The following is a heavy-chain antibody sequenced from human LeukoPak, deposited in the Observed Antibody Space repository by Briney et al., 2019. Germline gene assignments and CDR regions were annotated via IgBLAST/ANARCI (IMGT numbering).Heavy chain of an antibody. CDR3: VRKSATRRTSEFDY. CDR1: GYTFSDYY. V-gene: IGHV1-2*02. CDR2: ITPNSGGT. D-gene: IGHD2-15*01. Sequence: ASVKLSCKASGYTFSDYYIHWVRQAPGQGLEWMGWITPNSGGTKYAQRFQGRVTMTRDTSISTAYMDLNSLGSDDTAVFYCVRKSATRRTSEFDYWGQGTPVTVSS. J-gene: IGHJ4*02.